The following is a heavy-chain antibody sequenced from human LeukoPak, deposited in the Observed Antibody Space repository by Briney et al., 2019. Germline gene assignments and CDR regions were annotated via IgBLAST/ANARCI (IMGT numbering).Heavy chain of an antibody. CDR2: INHSGST. Sequence: SETLSLTCAVYGGSFSGYYWSWIRQPPGKGLEWIGEINHSGSTNYNPSLKRRVTISVDTSKNQFSLKLGSVTAADTAVYYCARGRVVRGVMAYWGQGTLVTVSS. J-gene: IGHJ4*02. V-gene: IGHV4-34*01. D-gene: IGHD3-10*01. CDR1: GGSFSGYY. CDR3: ARGRVVRGVMAY.